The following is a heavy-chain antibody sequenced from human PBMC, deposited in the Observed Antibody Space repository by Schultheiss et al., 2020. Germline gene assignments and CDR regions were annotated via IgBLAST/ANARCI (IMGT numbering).Heavy chain of an antibody. J-gene: IGHJ6*02. Sequence: GGSLRLSCAASGFTFSSYAMHWVRQAPGKGLEWVAVISYDGSNKYYADSVKGRFTISRDNSKNTLYLQMNSLRAEDTAVYYCARDTRYYYGMDVWSQGTTVTVSS. CDR3: ARDTRYYYGMDV. CDR2: ISYDGSNK. CDR1: GFTFSSYA. V-gene: IGHV3-30*04.